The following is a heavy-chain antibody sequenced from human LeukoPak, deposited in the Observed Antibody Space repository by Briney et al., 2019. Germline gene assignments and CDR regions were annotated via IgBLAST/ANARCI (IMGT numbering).Heavy chain of an antibody. D-gene: IGHD6-13*01. J-gene: IGHJ4*02. V-gene: IGHV1-2*02. CDR2: INLNSRGT. CDR1: GYTFTDYY. Sequence: ASVKVSCKASGYTFTDYYMHWVRQAPGQGLEWMGWINLNSRGTNYAQKFQGRVTMTRDTSISTAYMELNRLRSDDTAVYYCARLKTYSSSWYKSRPYFDYWGQGTLVTVSS. CDR3: ARLKTYSSSWYKSRPYFDY.